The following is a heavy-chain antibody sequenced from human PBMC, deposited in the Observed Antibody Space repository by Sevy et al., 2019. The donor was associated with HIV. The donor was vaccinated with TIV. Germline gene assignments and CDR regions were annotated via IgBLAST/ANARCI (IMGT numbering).Heavy chain of an antibody. J-gene: IGHJ4*02. CDR1: GFTFSSYS. CDR3: ASLSVTTSPGDYFDY. Sequence: GGSLGLSCAASGFTFSSYSMNWVRQAPGKGLEWVSSISSSSSYIYYADSVKGRFTISRDNAKNSLYLQMNSLRAEDTAVYYCASLSVTTSPGDYFDYWGQGTLVTVSS. CDR2: ISSSSSYI. D-gene: IGHD4-17*01. V-gene: IGHV3-21*01.